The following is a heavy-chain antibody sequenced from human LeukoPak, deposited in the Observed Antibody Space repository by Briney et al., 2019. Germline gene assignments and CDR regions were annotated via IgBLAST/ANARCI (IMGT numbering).Heavy chain of an antibody. CDR2: IYYSGST. CDR3: ARDRGDDNWYFDL. J-gene: IGHJ2*01. V-gene: IGHV4-59*01. CDR1: GGSISSYY. D-gene: IGHD2-21*02. Sequence: PSETLSLTCTVSGGSISSYYWSWIRQPPGKGLEWIGYIYYSGSTNYNPSLKSQVTISVDTSKNQFSLKLSSVTAADTAVYYCARDRGDDNWYFDLWGRGTLVTVSS.